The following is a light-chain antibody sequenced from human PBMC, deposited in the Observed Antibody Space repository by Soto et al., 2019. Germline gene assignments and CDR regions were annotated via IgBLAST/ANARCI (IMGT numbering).Light chain of an antibody. CDR2: GAS. V-gene: IGKV3-20*01. CDR3: KQYGILWT. J-gene: IGKJ1*01. Sequence: EIVLTQSPGTLSLSPGERATLSCRASQSVSSSYLAWYQQKPGQAPRLLIYGASSRATGITDRFSGSGSGTDFTLTISRLEPDDFAMYYCKQYGILWTFGQGTKVEIK. CDR1: QSVSSSY.